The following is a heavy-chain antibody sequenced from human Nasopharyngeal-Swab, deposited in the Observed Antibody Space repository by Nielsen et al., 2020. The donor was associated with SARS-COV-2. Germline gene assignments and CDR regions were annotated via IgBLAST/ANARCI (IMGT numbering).Heavy chain of an antibody. D-gene: IGHD2-2*01. CDR3: ARQGDIVVVPAASALDY. V-gene: IGHV5-51*01. J-gene: IGHJ4*02. CDR2: IYPGNSDT. Sequence: ERQMPGKGLEGMGIIYPGNSDTRYSPSFQGQVTISADKSISTAYLQWSSLKASDTAMYYCARQGDIVVVPAASALDYWGQGTLVTVSS.